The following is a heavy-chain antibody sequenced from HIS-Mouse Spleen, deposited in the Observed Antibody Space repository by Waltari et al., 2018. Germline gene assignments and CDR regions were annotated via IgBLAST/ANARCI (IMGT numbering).Heavy chain of an antibody. CDR1: GYTFTGYY. CDR3: ARGGRYDSSGYYGNWFDP. Sequence: QVQLVQSGAEVKKPGASVKVSCKASGYTFTGYYMHWVRQAPGQGREWMGWSNPNSGGTNDEQKFQGRVTMTRDTAISTAYMGLSRLRSDDTAVYYCARGGRYDSSGYYGNWFDPWGQGTLVTVSS. J-gene: IGHJ5*02. D-gene: IGHD3-22*01. CDR2: SNPNSGGT. V-gene: IGHV1-2*02.